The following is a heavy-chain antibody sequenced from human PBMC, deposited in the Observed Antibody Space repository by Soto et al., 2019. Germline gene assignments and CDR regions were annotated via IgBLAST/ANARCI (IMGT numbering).Heavy chain of an antibody. CDR1: GDTFSFYS. Sequence: QVQLVQSGAEVRKPGSSVKVSCKASGDTFSFYSIHWVRQAPGLGLEWMGRINPILSMSNYAQRFQGRVTMTADKSTTTAYMKLSGLRSEDTAIYYCASSYGSGYRAFDYWGQGALVTGSS. CDR3: ASSYGSGYRAFDY. D-gene: IGHD3-10*01. CDR2: INPILSMS. V-gene: IGHV1-69*02. J-gene: IGHJ4*02.